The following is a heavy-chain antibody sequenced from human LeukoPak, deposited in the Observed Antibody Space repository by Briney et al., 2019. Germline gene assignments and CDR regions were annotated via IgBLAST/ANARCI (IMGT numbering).Heavy chain of an antibody. CDR1: GFTFNNYA. J-gene: IGHJ4*02. V-gene: IGHV3-23*01. CDR2: ISGSGYST. D-gene: IGHD1-26*01. CDR3: AQWSRYFDY. Sequence: QAGGSLRLSCVVSGFTFNNYAMTWVHQAPGKGLEWVSAISGSGYSTYYADSVKGRFTISRDNSKNTLYLQMNSLRAEDTALYFCAQWSRYFDYWGQGTLVTVSS.